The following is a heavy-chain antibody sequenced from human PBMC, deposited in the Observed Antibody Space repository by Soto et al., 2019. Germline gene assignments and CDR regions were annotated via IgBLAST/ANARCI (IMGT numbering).Heavy chain of an antibody. Sequence: QVQLVQSGAEVKKPGASVMVSCKTSGYSFSEIRMHWVRQATGQGLEWMGWVNPINGNTNYAQDFQGRVTMTRDASTKTVYMELSSLNSDDTSTVYCARENWHFDYWGQGTLITVSS. CDR3: ARENWHFDY. CDR1: GYSFSEIR. V-gene: IGHV1-2*02. J-gene: IGHJ4*02. CDR2: VNPINGNT.